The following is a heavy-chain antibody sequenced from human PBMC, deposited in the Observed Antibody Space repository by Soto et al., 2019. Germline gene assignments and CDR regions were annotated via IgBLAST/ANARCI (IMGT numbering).Heavy chain of an antibody. CDR3: ARGDGDYEYYFDY. CDR2: INHSGST. Sequence: PETLSLTCAVYGGSFSGYYWSWIRQPPGKGLEWIGEINHSGSTNYNPSLKSRVTISVDTSKNQFSLKLSSVTAADTAVYYCARGDGDYEYYFDYWGQGTLVTVSS. D-gene: IGHD4-17*01. CDR1: GGSFSGYY. V-gene: IGHV4-34*01. J-gene: IGHJ4*02.